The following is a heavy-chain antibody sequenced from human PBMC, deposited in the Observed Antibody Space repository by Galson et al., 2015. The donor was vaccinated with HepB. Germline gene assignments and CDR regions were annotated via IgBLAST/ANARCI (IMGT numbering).Heavy chain of an antibody. V-gene: IGHV4-31*03. CDR2: IYYSGST. CDR1: GGSISSGGYY. Sequence: TLSLPCTVSGGSISSGGYYWSWIRQHPGKGLEWIGYIYYSGSTYYNPSLKSRVTISVDTSKNQFSLKLSSVTAADTAVYYCATYTGSSGYYYVGPGVAYYFDYWGQGTLVTVSS. D-gene: IGHD3-22*01. J-gene: IGHJ4*02. CDR3: ATYTGSSGYYYVGPGVAYYFDY.